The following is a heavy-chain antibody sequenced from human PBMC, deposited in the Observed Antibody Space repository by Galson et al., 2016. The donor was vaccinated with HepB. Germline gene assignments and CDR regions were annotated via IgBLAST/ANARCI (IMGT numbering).Heavy chain of an antibody. D-gene: IGHD1/OR15-1a*01. CDR2: ISTSDDYS. J-gene: IGHJ4*02. V-gene: IGHV3-11*06. CDR1: GFPFSDYY. CDR3: ARGMARATNF. Sequence: SLRLSCAGFGFPFSDYYMGWIRQAPGKGLEWVAYISTSDDYSAYADSVKGRFTIPRGNANNSVSLQMISLGVDDTGIYYCARGMARATNFWGQGTPVIVSS.